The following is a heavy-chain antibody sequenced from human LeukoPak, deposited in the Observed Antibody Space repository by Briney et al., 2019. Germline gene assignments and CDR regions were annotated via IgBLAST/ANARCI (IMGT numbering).Heavy chain of an antibody. CDR3: AHTSIAAAAKWQYYFDY. Sequence: SGPTLVKPTQTLTLTCTFSGFSLSTSGVGVGWIRQPPGKALEWLALIYWHDDKRYSTSLKSRLSITKDTSKNQVVLTMTNMDPVDTGTYYYAHTSIAAAAKWQYYFDYWGHGTLVTV. J-gene: IGHJ5*01. V-gene: IGHV2-5*01. CDR1: GFSLSTSGVG. CDR2: IYWHDDK. D-gene: IGHD6-13*01.